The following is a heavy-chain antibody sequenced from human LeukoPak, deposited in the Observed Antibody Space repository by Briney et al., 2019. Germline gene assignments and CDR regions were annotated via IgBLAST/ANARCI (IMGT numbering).Heavy chain of an antibody. D-gene: IGHD6-19*01. V-gene: IGHV4-34*01. CDR1: GGSFSGYY. CDR2: SNHSGST. Sequence: SETLSLTCAVYGGSFSGYYWSWIRQPPGKGLEWIGESNHSGSTKYNPSLKSRVTLSADTSKNQFSLNLSSVIAADTAVYYCARRAVAASFLDYWGQGTLVTVSS. J-gene: IGHJ4*02. CDR3: ARRAVAASFLDY.